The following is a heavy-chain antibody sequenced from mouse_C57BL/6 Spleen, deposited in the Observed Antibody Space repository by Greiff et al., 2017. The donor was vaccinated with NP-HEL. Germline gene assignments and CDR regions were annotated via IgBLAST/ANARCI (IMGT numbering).Heavy chain of an antibody. CDR1: GYAFTNYL. Sequence: QVQLKESGAELVRPGTSVKVSCKASGYAFTNYLIEWVKQRPGQGLEWIGVINPGSGGTNYNEKFKGKATLTADKSSSTAYMQLSSLTSEDSAVYFCARGGYGNRAMDYWGQGTSVTVSS. J-gene: IGHJ4*01. CDR3: ARGGYGNRAMDY. CDR2: INPGSGGT. D-gene: IGHD2-10*02. V-gene: IGHV1-54*01.